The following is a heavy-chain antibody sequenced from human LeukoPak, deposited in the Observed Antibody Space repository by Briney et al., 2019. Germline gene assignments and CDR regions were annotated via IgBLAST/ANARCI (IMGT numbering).Heavy chain of an antibody. CDR2: IRYDGSNK. CDR3: AKDGAAGPLYYSDY. V-gene: IGHV3-30*02. Sequence: GGSLRLSCAASGFTFSTYGMHWVRQAPGKGLEWVAFIRYDGSNKYYADSVKGRFTISRDNSKNTLYLQMNSLRAEDTAVYYCAKDGAAGPLYYSDYWGQGTLVTVSS. CDR1: GFTFSTYG. D-gene: IGHD6-13*01. J-gene: IGHJ4*02.